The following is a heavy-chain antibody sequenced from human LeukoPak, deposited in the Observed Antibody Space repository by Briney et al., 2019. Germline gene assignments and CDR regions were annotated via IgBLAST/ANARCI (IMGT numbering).Heavy chain of an antibody. CDR3: ARGSYCSSTSCYGYYYYGMDV. CDR1: GGSFSGYY. V-gene: IGHV4-34*01. CDR2: INHSGST. J-gene: IGHJ6*02. D-gene: IGHD2-2*01. Sequence: PSETLSLTCAVYGGSFSGYYWSWIRQPPGKGLEWIGVINHSGSTNYNPSLKSRVTISVDTSKNQFSLKLSSVTAADTAVYYCARGSYCSSTSCYGYYYYGMDVWGQGTTVTVSS.